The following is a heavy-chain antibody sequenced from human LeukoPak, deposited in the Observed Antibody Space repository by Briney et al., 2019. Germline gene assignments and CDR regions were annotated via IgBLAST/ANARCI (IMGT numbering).Heavy chain of an antibody. CDR1: GYSFTSYW. CDR3: ARLGCSSTSCYRDDYYYYGMDV. D-gene: IGHD2-2*01. V-gene: IGHV5-51*01. Sequence: GESLKISCKGSGYSFTSYWIGWVRQMPGKGLEWRGIIYPGDSDTRYIPSFQGQVTISASKSISTAYLQWSSLKASDTAMYYCARLGCSSTSCYRDDYYYYGMDVWGQGTTVTVSS. CDR2: IYPGDSDT. J-gene: IGHJ6*02.